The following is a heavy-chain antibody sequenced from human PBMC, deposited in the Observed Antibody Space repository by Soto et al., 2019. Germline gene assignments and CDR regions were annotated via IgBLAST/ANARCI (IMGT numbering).Heavy chain of an antibody. Sequence: ASVKVSCKASGYTFTSYGISWVRQAPGQGLEWMGWISAYNGNTNYAQKLQGRVTMTTDTSTSTAYMELRSLRSDDTAVYYCARGIAAAGTDAEYFQHWGQGTLVTVSS. D-gene: IGHD6-13*01. V-gene: IGHV1-18*01. CDR2: ISAYNGNT. J-gene: IGHJ1*01. CDR1: GYTFTSYG. CDR3: ARGIAAAGTDAEYFQH.